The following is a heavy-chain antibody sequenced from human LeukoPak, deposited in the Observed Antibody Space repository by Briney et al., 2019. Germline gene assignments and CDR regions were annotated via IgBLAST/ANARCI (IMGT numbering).Heavy chain of an antibody. J-gene: IGHJ6*02. D-gene: IGHD3-3*01. CDR2: MNPNSGNT. V-gene: IGHV1-8*01. CDR1: GYTFTSYD. Sequence: ASVKVSCKASGYTFTSYDINWVRQATGQGLEWMGWMNPNSGNTGYAQEFQGRVTMTRNTSISTAYMELSSLRSEDTAVYYCARGFEDFWSGYFPPLYYYYGMDVWGQGTTVTVSS. CDR3: ARGFEDFWSGYFPPLYYYYGMDV.